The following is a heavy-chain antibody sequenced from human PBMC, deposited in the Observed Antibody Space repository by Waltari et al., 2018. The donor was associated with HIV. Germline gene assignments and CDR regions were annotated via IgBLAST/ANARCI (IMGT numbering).Heavy chain of an antibody. V-gene: IGHV4-38-2*02. CDR1: GYSISSGYY. CDR2: IYHSGST. D-gene: IGHD6-19*01. J-gene: IGHJ4*02. Sequence: QVQLQESGPGLVKPSETLSLTCTVSGYSISSGYYWGWIRQPPGKGLEWIGSIYHSGSTYYNPSLKSRVTISVDTSKNQFSLKLSSVTAADTAVYYCARDLQSGIAVAGTEYWGQGTLVTVSS. CDR3: ARDLQSGIAVAGTEY.